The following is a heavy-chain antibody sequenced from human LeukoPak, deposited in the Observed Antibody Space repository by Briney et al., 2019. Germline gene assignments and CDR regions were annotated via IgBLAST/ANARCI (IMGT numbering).Heavy chain of an antibody. J-gene: IGHJ4*02. V-gene: IGHV4-4*07. CDR1: GGSISSYY. CDR3: ARDSPYCTNGVCYDSYFDY. CDR2: IYTSGST. Sequence: SGTLSLTCTVSGGSISSYYWSWIRQPAGKGLEWIGRIYTSGSTNYNPSLKSRVTMSVDTSKNQFSLKLSSVTAADTAVYYCARDSPYCTNGVCYDSYFDYWGQGTLVTVSS. D-gene: IGHD2-8*01.